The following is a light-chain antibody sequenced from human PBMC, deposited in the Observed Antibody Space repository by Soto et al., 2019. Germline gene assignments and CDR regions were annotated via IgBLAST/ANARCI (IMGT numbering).Light chain of an antibody. J-gene: IGKJ5*01. V-gene: IGKV1-5*03. CDR3: QQSYSTPIT. CDR1: QSISTW. Sequence: DIQMTQSPFTLSASVGDRVTITCRASQSISTWLAWYQQKPGKAPKLLIYKASSLDSGVPSRFSGSGSGTDFTLTISSLQPEDFATYYCQQSYSTPITFGQGTRLEIK. CDR2: KAS.